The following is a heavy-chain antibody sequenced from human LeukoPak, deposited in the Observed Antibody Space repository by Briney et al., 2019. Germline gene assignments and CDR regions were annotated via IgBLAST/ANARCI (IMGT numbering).Heavy chain of an antibody. CDR3: ASIRYYYYGMDV. J-gene: IGHJ6*02. CDR2: IYSGGST. Sequence: GGSLRLSCAASGFTVSSNYMSWVRQAPGKGLEWVSVIYSGGSTYYADSVKGRFTISRDNSKNTLYLQMNSLRAEDTAVYYCASIRYYYYGMDVWGHGTTVTVSS. D-gene: IGHD2-2*02. CDR1: GFTVSSNY. V-gene: IGHV3-53*01.